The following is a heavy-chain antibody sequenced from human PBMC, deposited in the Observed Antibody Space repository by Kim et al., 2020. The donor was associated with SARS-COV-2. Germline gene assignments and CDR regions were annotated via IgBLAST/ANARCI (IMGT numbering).Heavy chain of an antibody. D-gene: IGHD2-2*01. J-gene: IGHJ4*02. Sequence: GESLKISCKGFGHSFTFFYIGWVRQMPGKGLEWMGSINPADYNIKYSPSFDGRVTISADKSLATAFLQWSSLKASDTAIYYCARRFCGSANCRLDSWGQGTLVTVSS. CDR1: GHSFTFFY. CDR2: INPADYNI. CDR3: ARRFCGSANCRLDS. V-gene: IGHV5-51*01.